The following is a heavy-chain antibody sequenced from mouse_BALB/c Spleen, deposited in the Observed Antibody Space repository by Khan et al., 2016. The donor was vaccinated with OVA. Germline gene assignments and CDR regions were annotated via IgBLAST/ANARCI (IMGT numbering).Heavy chain of an antibody. CDR3: ARMKPYWYFDL. CDR2: INTYTGEP. V-gene: IGHV9-3-1*01. Sequence: QIQLVQSGPELKKPGETVKISCKASGYTFTNYGRNWVKQAPGKGLKWMGWINTYTGEPTYADDFKGRFAFSLETSASTAYLQINNLKNEDTAKYFCARMKPYWYFDLWGAGTSVTVSS. J-gene: IGHJ1*01. CDR1: GYTFTNYG.